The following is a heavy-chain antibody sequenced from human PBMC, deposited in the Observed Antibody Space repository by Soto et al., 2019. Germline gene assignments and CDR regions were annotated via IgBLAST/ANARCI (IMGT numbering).Heavy chain of an antibody. Sequence: QIQLVDSGGGVVQPGRSLRLSCGASGFTFSTYAMHWVRQAPGKGLEWVAVMSYDGRNTYHADSVKGRFTISRDNANSKLYLKMNTLRTDDPAVYYCVKDGAHGSGRSYRGYYGMDVWGQGTTVIVSS. CDR3: VKDGAHGSGRSYRGYYGMDV. CDR1: GFTFSTYA. V-gene: IGHV3-30*18. J-gene: IGHJ6*02. D-gene: IGHD3-10*01. CDR2: MSYDGRNT.